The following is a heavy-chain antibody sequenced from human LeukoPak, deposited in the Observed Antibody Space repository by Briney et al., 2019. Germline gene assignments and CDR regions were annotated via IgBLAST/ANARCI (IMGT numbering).Heavy chain of an antibody. CDR1: GGSISSSSYY. V-gene: IGHV4-39*01. Sequence: SETLSLTCTVSGGSISSSSYYWGWIRQPPGKGLEWIGSIYYSGSTYYNPSLKSRVTISVDTSKNQLPLKLSSVTAADTAVYYCARHTGEWEPTIDYWGQGTLVTVSS. CDR3: ARHTGEWEPTIDY. J-gene: IGHJ4*02. CDR2: IYYSGST. D-gene: IGHD1-26*01.